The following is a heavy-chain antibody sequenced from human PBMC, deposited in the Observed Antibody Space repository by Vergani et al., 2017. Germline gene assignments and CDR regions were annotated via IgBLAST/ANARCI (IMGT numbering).Heavy chain of an antibody. CDR1: GFTFSSYG. CDR3: AKEHTLASAVAGAPENY. D-gene: IGHD6-19*01. Sequence: QVQLVESGGGVVQPGRSLRLSCAASGFTFSSYGMHWVRQAPGKGLEWVAVISYDGSNKYYADSVKGRFTISRDNSKNTLYLQMNSLRAEDTAVYYCAKEHTLASAVAGAPENYWGQGTLVTVSS. J-gene: IGHJ4*02. CDR2: ISYDGSNK. V-gene: IGHV3-30*18.